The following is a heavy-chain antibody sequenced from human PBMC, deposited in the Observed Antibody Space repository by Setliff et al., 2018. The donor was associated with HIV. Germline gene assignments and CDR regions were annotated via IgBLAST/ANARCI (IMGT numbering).Heavy chain of an antibody. J-gene: IGHJ6*03. V-gene: IGHV1-8*02. CDR2: MNTNSGDT. Sequence: ASVKVSCKASGYTLTSYAIHWVRQATGQGLEWMGWMNTNSGDTGYAQKFQDRVTMTRNTSLSTAYMELSSVRFEDTAVYYCARGRSLVRGSGSPEYYYMDVWGKGTTVTVSS. CDR1: GYTLTSYA. D-gene: IGHD3-10*01. CDR3: ARGRSLVRGSGSPEYYYMDV.